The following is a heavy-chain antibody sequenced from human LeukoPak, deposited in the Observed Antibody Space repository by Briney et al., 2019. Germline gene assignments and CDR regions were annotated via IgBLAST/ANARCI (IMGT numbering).Heavy chain of an antibody. Sequence: PGGSLRLSCAASGFTVSSNYMSWVRQAPGKGLEWVSVIYSGGSTYYADSVKGRFTISRDNSKNTLYLQMNSLRAEVTAVYYCARAYYDILTGYYHFDYWGQGTLVTVSS. J-gene: IGHJ4*02. CDR2: IYSGGST. CDR3: ARAYYDILTGYYHFDY. CDR1: GFTVSSNY. V-gene: IGHV3-53*01. D-gene: IGHD3-9*01.